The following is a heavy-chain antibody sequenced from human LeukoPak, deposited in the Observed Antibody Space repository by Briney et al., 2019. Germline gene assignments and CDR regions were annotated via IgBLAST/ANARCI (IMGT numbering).Heavy chain of an antibody. CDR3: ARSCGDYYFDY. V-gene: IGHV4-30-4*08. D-gene: IGHD4-17*01. CDR1: GGSISSSSYY. J-gene: IGHJ4*02. CDR2: IYYSGST. Sequence: SETLSLTCTVSGGSISSSSYYWGWIRQPPGKGLEWIGYIYYSGSTYYNPSLKSRVTISVDTSKNQFSLKLSSVTAADTAVYYCARSCGDYYFDYWGQGTLVTVSS.